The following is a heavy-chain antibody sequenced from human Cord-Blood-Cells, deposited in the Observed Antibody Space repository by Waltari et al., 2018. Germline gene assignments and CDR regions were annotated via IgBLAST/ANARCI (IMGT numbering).Heavy chain of an antibody. V-gene: IGHV3-7*01. CDR3: ARIRIVRAFDI. Sequence: EVQLVESGGGLVQPGGFLRLSCAASGFTFSSHWMSWVRQAPGKGLEWVANIKQDGSEKYYVDSVKGRFTISRDNAKNSLYLQMNSLRAEDTAVYYCARIRIVRAFDIWGQGTMVTVSS. CDR2: IKQDGSEK. CDR1: GFTFSSHW. D-gene: IGHD6-6*01. J-gene: IGHJ3*02.